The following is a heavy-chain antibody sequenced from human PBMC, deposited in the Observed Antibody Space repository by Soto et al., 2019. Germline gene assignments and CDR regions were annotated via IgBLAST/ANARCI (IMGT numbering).Heavy chain of an antibody. Sequence: PGGSLGLSCAASGFTFSTYTMNWVRQAPGKGLEWVSSISSSSDYIYYADSVKGRFTISRDNAKKSLSLQMNSLRAEDTAVYYCASQEVEPPPYYFDSWGQGTLVTVSS. CDR3: ASQEVEPPPYYFDS. CDR2: ISSSSDYI. D-gene: IGHD1-1*01. J-gene: IGHJ4*02. V-gene: IGHV3-21*01. CDR1: GFTFSTYT.